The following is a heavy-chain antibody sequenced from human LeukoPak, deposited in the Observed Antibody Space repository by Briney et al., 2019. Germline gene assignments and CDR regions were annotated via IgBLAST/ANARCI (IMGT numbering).Heavy chain of an antibody. CDR2: ISGSGGST. Sequence: GGSLRLSCAASGFTFSSYAMSWVRQAPGKGLEWVSAISGSGGSTYYADSVKGRFTISRDNSENTLYLQMNSLRAEDTAVYYCARVAVHPTLWFGERPYYNYYYMDVWGKGTTVTISS. CDR3: ARVAVHPTLWFGERPYYNYYYMDV. D-gene: IGHD3-10*01. V-gene: IGHV3-23*01. CDR1: GFTFSSYA. J-gene: IGHJ6*03.